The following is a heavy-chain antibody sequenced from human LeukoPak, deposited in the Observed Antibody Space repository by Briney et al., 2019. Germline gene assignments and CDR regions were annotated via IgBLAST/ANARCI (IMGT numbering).Heavy chain of an antibody. Sequence: SETLSLTCAVYGGSFSGYYWSWIRQPPGKGLEWIGEINHSGGTNYNPSLKSRVTISVDTSKNQFSLKLSSVTAADTAVYYCARGSPYYYDSSGYYYWGQGTLVTVSS. CDR2: INHSGGT. D-gene: IGHD3-22*01. CDR3: ARGSPYYYDSSGYYY. V-gene: IGHV4-34*01. J-gene: IGHJ4*02. CDR1: GGSFSGYY.